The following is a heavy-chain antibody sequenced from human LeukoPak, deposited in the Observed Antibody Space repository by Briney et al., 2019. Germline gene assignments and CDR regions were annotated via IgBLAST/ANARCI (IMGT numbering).Heavy chain of an antibody. CDR2: IYYSGNT. J-gene: IGHJ4*02. CDR3: ARALHFFDTTGSRYYFDY. Sequence: SETLSLTCSVSGGSIRSTTYYWGWIRQPPGKRLEWIASIYYSGNTYYSPSLMSRVTISVDTSKNQFSLNLRSVTAADTAVYYCARALHFFDTTGSRYYFDYWGQGALVTVSS. D-gene: IGHD3-22*01. CDR1: GGSIRSTTYY. V-gene: IGHV4-39*07.